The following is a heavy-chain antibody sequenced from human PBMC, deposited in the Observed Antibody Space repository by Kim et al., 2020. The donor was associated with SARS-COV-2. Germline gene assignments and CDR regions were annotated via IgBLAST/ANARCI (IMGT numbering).Heavy chain of an antibody. D-gene: IGHD5-18*01. CDR3: ARSGYSYGFLSGPNDY. V-gene: IGHV4-59*12. Sequence: SLKSRVTISVDTSKNQFSLKLSSVTAADTAVDYCARSGYSYGFLSGPNDYWGQGTLVTVSS. J-gene: IGHJ4*02.